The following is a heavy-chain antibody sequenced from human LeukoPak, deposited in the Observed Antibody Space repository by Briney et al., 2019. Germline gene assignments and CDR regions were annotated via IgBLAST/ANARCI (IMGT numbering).Heavy chain of an antibody. V-gene: IGHV4-59*01. CDR2: IYYSGST. D-gene: IGHD3-22*01. CDR1: GGSISSYY. J-gene: IGHJ4*02. Sequence: SETLSLTCTVSGGSISSYYWSWIRQPPGKGLEWIGYIYYSGSTSYNPSLKSRVTISVDTSKNQFSLKLSSVTAADTAVYYCARGRAGYYYDSSGYFDYWGQGTLVTVSS. CDR3: ARGRAGYYYDSSGYFDY.